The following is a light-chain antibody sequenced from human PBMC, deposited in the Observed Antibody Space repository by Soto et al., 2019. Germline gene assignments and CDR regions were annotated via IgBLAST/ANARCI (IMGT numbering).Light chain of an antibody. CDR2: AAS. V-gene: IGKV1-8*01. Sequence: AIRMTQSPSSLSASTGDRVTITCRASQGISSYLAWYQQKPGKAPKLLIYAASTLQSGVPSRFSGSGSWTDFTLTISCLQSEDFATDYCQQYYSYPQTFGQGTKVEIK. CDR1: QGISSY. CDR3: QQYYSYPQT. J-gene: IGKJ1*01.